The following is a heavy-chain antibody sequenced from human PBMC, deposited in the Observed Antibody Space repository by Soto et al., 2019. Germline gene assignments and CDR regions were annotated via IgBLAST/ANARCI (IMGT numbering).Heavy chain of an antibody. CDR2: ISSTTNYI. J-gene: IGHJ4*02. Sequence: PGGSLRLSCAASGFTFTRYSINWGRQAPGKGLEWVSSISSTTNYIYYGDSMKGRSTISRDNAKNSLYLEMNSLRAEDTAVYYCARESEDLTSNFDYWGQGTLVTVSS. V-gene: IGHV3-21*06. CDR1: GFTFTRYS. CDR3: ARESEDLTSNFDY.